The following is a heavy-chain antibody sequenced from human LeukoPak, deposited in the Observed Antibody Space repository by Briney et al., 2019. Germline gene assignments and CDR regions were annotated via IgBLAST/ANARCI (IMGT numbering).Heavy chain of an antibody. J-gene: IGHJ4*02. CDR3: AKRGVVIRVILVGFHKEAYYFDS. CDR1: GITLSNYG. Sequence: GGSLRLSCAVSGITLSNYGMSWVRQAPGKGLEWVAGISGSGGGTIYADSVKDRFTISRDNPKNTLYLQMNSLRAEDTAVYFCAKRGVVIRVILVGFHKEAYYFDSWGQGALVTVSS. CDR2: ISGSGGGT. D-gene: IGHD3-22*01. V-gene: IGHV3-23*01.